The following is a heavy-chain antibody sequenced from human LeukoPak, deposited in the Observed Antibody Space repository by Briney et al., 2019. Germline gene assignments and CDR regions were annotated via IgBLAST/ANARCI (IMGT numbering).Heavy chain of an antibody. Sequence: GGSLRLSCAASGFTFTTYSMNWVRQAPGKGVEWVSSITSSSTSMYYADSVKGRFTISRDNSKNTLYLQMNSLRAEDTAVYYCAKDRTDRSYWGQGTLVTVSS. CDR3: AKDRTDRSY. CDR1: GFTFTTYS. D-gene: IGHD1-14*01. CDR2: ITSSSTSM. J-gene: IGHJ4*02. V-gene: IGHV3-21*04.